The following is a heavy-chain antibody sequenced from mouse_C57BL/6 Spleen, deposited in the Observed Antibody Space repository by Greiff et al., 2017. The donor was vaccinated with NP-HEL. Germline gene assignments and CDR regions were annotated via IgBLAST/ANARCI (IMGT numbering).Heavy chain of an antibody. CDR1: GYTFTSYW. V-gene: IGHV1-55*01. CDR2: IYPGSGST. J-gene: IGHJ1*03. D-gene: IGHD1-1*01. CDR3: AREGLLITTVVATRYFDV. Sequence: QVQLQQSGAELVKPGASVKMSCKASGYTFTSYWITWVKQRPGQGLEWIGDIYPGSGSTNYNEKFKSKATLTVDTSSSTAYMQLSSLTSEDSAVYYCAREGLLITTVVATRYFDVWGTGTTVTVSS.